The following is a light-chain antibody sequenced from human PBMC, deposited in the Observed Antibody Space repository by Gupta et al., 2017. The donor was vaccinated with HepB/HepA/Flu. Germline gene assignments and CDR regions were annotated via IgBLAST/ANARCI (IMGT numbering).Light chain of an antibody. CDR3: QQYYSTLLT. Sequence: DIVMTQSPDPLAASLGERATINCKSSQSILYSSNNKNYLAWYQQKPGQPPKLLIYWASTRESGVPDRFSGSGSGTDFTLTISSLQAEDVAVYYCQQYYSTLLTFGGGTKVEIK. V-gene: IGKV4-1*01. CDR2: WAS. CDR1: QSILYSSNNKNY. J-gene: IGKJ4*01.